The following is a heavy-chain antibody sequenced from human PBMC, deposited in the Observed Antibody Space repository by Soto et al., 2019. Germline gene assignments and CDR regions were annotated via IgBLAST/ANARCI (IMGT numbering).Heavy chain of an antibody. Sequence: SETLSLTCTVSGGSISSYYWSWIRQPPGKGLEWIGYIYYSGSTNYNPSLKSRVTISVDTSKNQFSLKLSSVTAADTAVYYCARRGYGDYYYYMGVWGKGTTVTVSS. J-gene: IGHJ6*03. CDR3: ARRGYGDYYYYMGV. V-gene: IGHV4-59*08. D-gene: IGHD4-17*01. CDR1: GGSISSYY. CDR2: IYYSGST.